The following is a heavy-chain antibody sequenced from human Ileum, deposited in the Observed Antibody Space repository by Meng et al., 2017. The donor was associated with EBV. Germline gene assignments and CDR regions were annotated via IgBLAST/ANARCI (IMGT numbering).Heavy chain of an antibody. CDR1: GGSISGSSYY. CDR3: ARRDTAWFDP. V-gene: IGHV4-39*01. Sequence: QLQLQESGPGLVKPSETLSLTCTVSGGSISGSSYYWGWIRQPPGKGLEWIATIYHTGSTYYNPSLKSRVTISVDTSKNEFSLKVTSVTAADTALYYCARRDTAWFDPWGRGTLVTVSS. D-gene: IGHD2-21*02. J-gene: IGHJ5*02. CDR2: IYHTGST.